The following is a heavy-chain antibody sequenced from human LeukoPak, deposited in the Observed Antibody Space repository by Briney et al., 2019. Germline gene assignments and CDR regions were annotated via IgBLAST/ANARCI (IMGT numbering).Heavy chain of an antibody. D-gene: IGHD5/OR15-5a*01. CDR1: GFTFSSYW. J-gene: IGHJ4*02. CDR2: INSDGSST. Sequence: GGSLRLSCAASGFTFSSYWMHWVRQAPGKGLVWVSRINSDGSSTSYADSVKGRFTISRDNAKNTLYLQMNSLRAEDTAVYYCARAVYGGDFDYWDQGTLVTVSS. V-gene: IGHV3-74*01. CDR3: ARAVYGGDFDY.